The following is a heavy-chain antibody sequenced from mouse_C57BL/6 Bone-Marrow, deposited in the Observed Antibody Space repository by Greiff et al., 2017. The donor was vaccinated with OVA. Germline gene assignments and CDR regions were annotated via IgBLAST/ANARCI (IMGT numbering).Heavy chain of an antibody. V-gene: IGHV3-6*01. CDR2: ISYDGSN. CDR3: AFPGY. J-gene: IGHJ4*01. Sequence: EVQLQESGPGLVKPSQSLSLTCSVTGYSITSGYYWNWIRQFPGNKLEWMGYISYDGSNNYNPSLKNRISITRDTSKNQFFLKLNSVTTEDTATYYCAFPGYWGQGTSVTVSS. CDR1: GYSITSGYY.